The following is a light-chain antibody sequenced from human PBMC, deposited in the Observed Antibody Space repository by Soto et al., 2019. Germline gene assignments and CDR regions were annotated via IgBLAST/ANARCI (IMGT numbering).Light chain of an antibody. V-gene: IGLV2-11*01. CDR2: DVS. J-gene: IGLJ1*01. CDR3: CSYAGSYNYV. Sequence: QSALTQPRSVSGSPGQSVTISCTVTSSDVGGYNYVSWYQQHPGKAPKLMIYDVSKRPSGVPDRFSGSKSGNTASLTISGLQAEDEADYYCCSYAGSYNYVFGTGTKVTVL. CDR1: SSDVGGYNY.